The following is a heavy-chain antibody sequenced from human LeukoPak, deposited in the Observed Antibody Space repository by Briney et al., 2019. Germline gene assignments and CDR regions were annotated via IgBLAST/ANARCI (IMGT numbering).Heavy chain of an antibody. J-gene: IGHJ6*02. CDR2: IRSKAYSYAT. CDR1: GFTLSDST. CDR3: TRVVPAVSGMDV. V-gene: IGHV3-73*01. Sequence: GGSLKLSCAAFGFTLSDSTLHWVRQASGQGLEWVGRIRSKAYSYATAYAASVKGRFTISRDDSKNTAFLQMNSLNTEDTAVYYCTRVVPAVSGMDVWGQGTTVTVSS. D-gene: IGHD2-2*01.